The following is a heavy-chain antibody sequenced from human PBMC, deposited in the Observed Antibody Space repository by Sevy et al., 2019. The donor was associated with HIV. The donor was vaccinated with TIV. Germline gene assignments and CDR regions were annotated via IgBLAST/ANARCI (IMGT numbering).Heavy chain of an antibody. D-gene: IGHD3-10*01. CDR2: ISHSGST. CDR3: ARDNSGNTYYYGSGSYSPKDYYYYGMDV. V-gene: IGHV4-34*01. Sequence: SETLSLTCAVYGGSFSGYYWSWIRQPPGKGLEWIGEISHSGSTNYNPSLKSRVTISVDTSMNQFSLKLSSVTAADTAVYYCARDNSGNTYYYGSGSYSPKDYYYYGMDVWGHGTTVTVSS. CDR1: GGSFSGYY. J-gene: IGHJ6*02.